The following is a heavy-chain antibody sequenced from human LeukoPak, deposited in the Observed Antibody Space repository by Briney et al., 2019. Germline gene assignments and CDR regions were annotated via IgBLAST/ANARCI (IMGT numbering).Heavy chain of an antibody. CDR1: GYTFTSYG. V-gene: IGHV1-18*01. J-gene: IGHJ6*03. D-gene: IGHD6-13*01. CDR3: ARDRGSSWLRGSYYYYMDV. Sequence: ASVTVSCKASGYTFTSYGISWVRQAPGQGLEWMGWISAYNGNTNYAQKLQGRVTMTTDTSTSTAYMELRSLRSDDTAVYYCARDRGSSWLRGSYYYYMDVWGKGTTVTVSS. CDR2: ISAYNGNT.